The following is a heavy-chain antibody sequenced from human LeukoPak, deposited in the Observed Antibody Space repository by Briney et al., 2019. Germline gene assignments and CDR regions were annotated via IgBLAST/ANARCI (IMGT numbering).Heavy chain of an antibody. CDR2: IWYDGSNK. V-gene: IGHV3-33*08. CDR1: GFTFSSYG. D-gene: IGHD6-6*01. CDR3: AREGQLVAYYFDY. J-gene: IGHJ4*02. Sequence: PGGSLRLSCAASGFTFSSYGMHWVRQAPGKGLEWVAVIWYDGSNKYYADSVKGRFTISRDNSKDTLYLQMNSLRAEDTAVYYCAREGQLVAYYFDYWGQGTLVTVSS.